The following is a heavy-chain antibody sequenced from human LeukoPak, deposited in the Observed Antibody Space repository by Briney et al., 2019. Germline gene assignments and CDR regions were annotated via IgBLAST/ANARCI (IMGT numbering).Heavy chain of an antibody. CDR1: GGSMSSFY. CDR2: IYYSGTT. V-gene: IGHV4-59*12. Sequence: SETLSLTCTVSGGSMSSFYWSWIRQPPGKGLEWIGYIYYSGTTNYNPSLKSRVTISVDTSKNQFSLKLSSVTAADTAVYYCARDMGSVGYSGYSPLDYWGQGTLVTVSS. CDR3: ARDMGSVGYSGYSPLDY. D-gene: IGHD5-12*01. J-gene: IGHJ4*02.